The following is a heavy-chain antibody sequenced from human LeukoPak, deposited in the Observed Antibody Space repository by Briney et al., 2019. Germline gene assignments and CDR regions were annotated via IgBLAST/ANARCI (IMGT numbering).Heavy chain of an antibody. CDR2: ITGSDGSS. D-gene: IGHD3-9*01. Sequence: GTSLRLSCVASGFTFTNYAMSWVRQAPGKGLEWVPAITGSDGSSYYADSVKGRFTISRDNSKNTLYLQVNSLRAEDTAVYYCAKWGDYDILTGYYVPDYWGQGTLVTVSS. CDR3: AKWGDYDILTGYYVPDY. CDR1: GFTFTNYA. V-gene: IGHV3-23*01. J-gene: IGHJ4*02.